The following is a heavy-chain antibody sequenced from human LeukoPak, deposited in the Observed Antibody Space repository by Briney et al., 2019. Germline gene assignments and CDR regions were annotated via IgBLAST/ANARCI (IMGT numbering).Heavy chain of an antibody. J-gene: IGHJ4*02. V-gene: IGHV3-11*06. Sequence: GGSLRLSCAASGFTFSDYYMSWIRQAAGKGLEWVSYISSSSSYTNYADSVKGRFTIARGKAKHSLYLQMNSLRTERPAVSFRARDHSGSYSGVDYWGQGTLVTVSS. D-gene: IGHD1-26*01. CDR2: ISSSSSYT. CDR3: ARDHSGSYSGVDY. CDR1: GFTFSDYY.